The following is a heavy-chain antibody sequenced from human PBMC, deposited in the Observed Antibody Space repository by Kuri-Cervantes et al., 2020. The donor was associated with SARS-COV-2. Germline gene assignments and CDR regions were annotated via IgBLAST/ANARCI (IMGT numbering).Heavy chain of an antibody. CDR2: IYTSGST. J-gene: IGHJ4*02. CDR3: ARLDQYDFWSGYYFDY. Sequence: SCTVSGGSISSGSYYWSWIRQPAGKGLEWIGYIYTSGSTNYNPSLKSRVTISVDTSKNQFSLKLSSVTAADTAVYYCARLDQYDFWSGYYFDYWGQGTLVTVSS. V-gene: IGHV4-61*09. D-gene: IGHD3-3*01. CDR1: GGSISSGSYY.